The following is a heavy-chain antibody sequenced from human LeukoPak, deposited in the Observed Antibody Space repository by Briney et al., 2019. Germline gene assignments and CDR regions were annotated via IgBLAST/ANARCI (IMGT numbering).Heavy chain of an antibody. CDR2: ITIISTYI. J-gene: IGHJ4*02. V-gene: IGHV3-21*01. D-gene: IGHD3-10*01. CDR3: ARDVSYYHGSGTFGFDE. Sequence: GRCLRPSCAASGFTVSNYNMNWARQAPGEVLECVLSITIISTYIYYADSVKGRFTNSRDNAKNTLYLQMNSRRVEDTALYYCARDVSYYHGSGTFGFDEWRQGTLVTVSS. CDR1: GFTVSNYN.